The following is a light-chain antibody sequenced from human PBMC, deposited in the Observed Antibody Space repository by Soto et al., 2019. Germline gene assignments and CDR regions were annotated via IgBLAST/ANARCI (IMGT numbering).Light chain of an antibody. Sequence: EIVLTQSPGTLSLSPGERATLSCRASQSVSGSYLAWYQQKFGQAPRLLIYGASSRATGIPDRFSGSGSGTDFTLTISRLEPEDFAVYFCQRYGGSPLLTFGGGTRVEIK. V-gene: IGKV3-20*01. CDR3: QRYGGSPLLT. J-gene: IGKJ4*01. CDR2: GAS. CDR1: QSVSGSY.